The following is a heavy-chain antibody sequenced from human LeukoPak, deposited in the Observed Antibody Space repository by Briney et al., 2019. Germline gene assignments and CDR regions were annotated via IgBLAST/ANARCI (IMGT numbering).Heavy chain of an antibody. D-gene: IGHD5-12*01. CDR2: INSDGSRT. CDR1: GFTFSSYW. CDR3: ARDTIDVDIVATVQYFDY. J-gene: IGHJ4*02. V-gene: IGHV3-74*01. Sequence: GGSLRLSCAASGFTFSSYWMHWVRQAPGKGLVWVSRINSDGSRTTYADSVKGRFTISRDNAKNTLYLQMNSLRAEDTAVYYCARDTIDVDIVATVQYFDYWGQGTLVTVSS.